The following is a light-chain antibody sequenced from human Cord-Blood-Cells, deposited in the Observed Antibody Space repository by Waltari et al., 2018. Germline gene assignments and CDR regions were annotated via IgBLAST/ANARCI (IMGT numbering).Light chain of an antibody. CDR1: TSLVHSDGNTY. Sequence: DVVMTQSPLSLPVTLGQPASISCRSSTSLVHSDGNTYLNWFQQRPGQSPRRLIYKVSNRDSGVPDRFSGSGSGTDFTLKISRVEAEDVGVYYCMQGTHWPPAYTFGQGTKLEIK. CDR3: MQGTHWPPAYT. CDR2: KVS. V-gene: IGKV2-30*02. J-gene: IGKJ2*01.